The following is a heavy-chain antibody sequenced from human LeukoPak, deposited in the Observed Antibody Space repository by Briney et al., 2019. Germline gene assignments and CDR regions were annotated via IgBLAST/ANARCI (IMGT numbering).Heavy chain of an antibody. CDR3: ARARSGATHDAVDI. D-gene: IGHD4/OR15-4a*01. V-gene: IGHV1-8*01. Sequence: ASVKVSCKASGYTFTSYDINWVRQATGQGLEWMGWMNPNSGNTGYAQKFQGRVTMTRNTPISTAYMELNSLRSEDTAVYYCARARSGATHDAVDIWGQGTMVTVSS. CDR1: GYTFTSYD. CDR2: MNPNSGNT. J-gene: IGHJ3*02.